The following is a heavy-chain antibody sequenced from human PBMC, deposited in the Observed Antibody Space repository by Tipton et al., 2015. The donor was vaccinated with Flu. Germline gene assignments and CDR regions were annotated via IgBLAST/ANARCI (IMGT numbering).Heavy chain of an antibody. Sequence: TLSLTCTVSGGSISRYYWSWIRQPPGKGLEWIGYIYYSGSTNYNPSLKSRVTISVDTSKNQFSLKLSSVTAADTAVYYCARRYSSGWYYYFDYWGQGTLVTVSS. CDR1: GGSISRYY. V-gene: IGHV4-59*01. D-gene: IGHD6-19*01. J-gene: IGHJ4*02. CDR2: IYYSGST. CDR3: ARRYSSGWYYYFDY.